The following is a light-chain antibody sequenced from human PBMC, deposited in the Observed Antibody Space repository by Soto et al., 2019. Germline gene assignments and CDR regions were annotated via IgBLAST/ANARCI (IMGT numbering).Light chain of an antibody. CDR2: GAS. CDR3: QQYGDSPWT. Sequence: ALTQFPGTLSSSPGERATLPCRASQGVSSSYLAWYQQKPGQAPRLLIYGASSRATGIPDRFSGSGSGTDFTLTINRLEPEDFAVYFCQQYGDSPWTFGQGTKVDIK. V-gene: IGKV3-20*01. CDR1: QGVSSSY. J-gene: IGKJ1*01.